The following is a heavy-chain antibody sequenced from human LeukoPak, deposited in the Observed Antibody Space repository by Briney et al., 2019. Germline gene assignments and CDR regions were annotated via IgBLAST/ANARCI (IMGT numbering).Heavy chain of an antibody. V-gene: IGHV4-39*01. J-gene: IGHJ6*02. Sequence: TLSLTCXXXXGSISSSSYYWGWIRQPPGKGLEWVGSIYYSGSTYYNPSLKSRVTISVDTSKNQFSLKLSSVTAADTAVYYCARLLRFLEWLYSADYGMDVWGQGTTVTVSS. CDR3: ARLLRFLEWLYSADYGMDV. CDR1: XGSISSSSYY. D-gene: IGHD3-3*01. CDR2: IYYSGST.